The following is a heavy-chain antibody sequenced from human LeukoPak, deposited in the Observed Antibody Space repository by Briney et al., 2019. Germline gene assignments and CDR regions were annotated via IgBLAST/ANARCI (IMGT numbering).Heavy chain of an antibody. D-gene: IGHD2-2*01. Sequence: GESLKISCKGPGYSFTSYWISWVRQMPGKGLEWMGRIDPSDSYTNYSPSFQGHVTISADKSISTAYLQWSSLKASDTAMYYCARLVVPAAKAGDYWGQGTLVTVSS. CDR1: GYSFTSYW. CDR3: ARLVVPAAKAGDY. CDR2: IDPSDSYT. J-gene: IGHJ4*02. V-gene: IGHV5-10-1*01.